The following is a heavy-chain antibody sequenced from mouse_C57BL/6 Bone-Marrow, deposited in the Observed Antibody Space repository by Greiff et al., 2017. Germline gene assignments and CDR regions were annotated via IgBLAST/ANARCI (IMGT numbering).Heavy chain of an antibody. V-gene: IGHV1-15*01. J-gene: IGHJ4*01. CDR3: TSEGVLYYISYGAMDY. D-gene: IGHD2-5*01. Sequence: QVQLKESGAELARPGASVTLSCKASGYTFTDYEMHWVKQTPVHGLEWIGAIDPETGGTAYNQKFKGKAILTADKSSSSAYMELRSLTSEDSAVYYCTSEGVLYYISYGAMDYWGQGTSVTVSS. CDR2: IDPETGGT. CDR1: GYTFTDYE.